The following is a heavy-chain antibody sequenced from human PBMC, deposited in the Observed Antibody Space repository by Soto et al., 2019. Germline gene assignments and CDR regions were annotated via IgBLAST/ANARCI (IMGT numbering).Heavy chain of an antibody. CDR1: GFTFSSYW. CDR2: IKQDGSEK. CDR3: ASGLRCSGGSCYYRDY. J-gene: IGHJ4*02. V-gene: IGHV3-7*01. Sequence: EVQLVESGGGLVQPGGSLRLSCAASGFTFSSYWMSWVRQAPGKGLEWVANIKQDGSEKYYVDSVKGRFTISRDNANNSLYLQMNSLRAEDTAVYYCASGLRCSGGSCYYRDYWGQGTLVTVSS. D-gene: IGHD2-15*01.